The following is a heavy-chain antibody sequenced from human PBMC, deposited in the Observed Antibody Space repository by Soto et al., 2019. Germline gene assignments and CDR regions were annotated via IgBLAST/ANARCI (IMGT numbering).Heavy chain of an antibody. CDR3: ASMVRGVRRPYYYCGMDV. V-gene: IGHV3-21*01. D-gene: IGHD3-10*01. J-gene: IGHJ6*02. CDR1: GFTFSSYS. CDR2: ISSSSSYI. Sequence: EVQLVESGGGLVKPGGSLRLSCAASGFTFSSYSMNWVRQAPGKGLEWVSSISSSSSYIYYADSVKGRFTISRDNAKNSLYLQMNSLGAEDTAVYCCASMVRGVRRPYYYCGMDVWGQGTTVTVSS.